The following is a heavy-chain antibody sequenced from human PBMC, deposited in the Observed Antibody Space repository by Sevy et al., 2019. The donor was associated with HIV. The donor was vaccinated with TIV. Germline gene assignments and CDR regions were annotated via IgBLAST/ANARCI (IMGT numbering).Heavy chain of an antibody. CDR1: GFTFSSYS. Sequence: GGSLRLSCAASGFTFSSYSMNWVRQAPGKGLEWVSSISSSSSYIYYADSVKGRFTISRDNAKNSLYQQMNSLRAEDTAVYYCARDRGTYRDYYGMDVWGQGTTVTVSS. D-gene: IGHD3-16*01. CDR2: ISSSSSYI. V-gene: IGHV3-21*01. J-gene: IGHJ6*02. CDR3: ARDRGTYRDYYGMDV.